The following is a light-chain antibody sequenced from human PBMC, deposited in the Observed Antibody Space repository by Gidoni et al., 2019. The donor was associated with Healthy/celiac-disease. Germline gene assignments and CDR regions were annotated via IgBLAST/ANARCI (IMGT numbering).Light chain of an antibody. Sequence: EIVLTQSPGTLSLSPGERATLSCRASQSVSSSYLAWYQQKPGQAPRLLIYGASSRATGIPDRFSGGGSGTDFTLTISRLEPEDFAVYYCQQYGSSPRTFXQXTKVXIK. CDR1: QSVSSSY. CDR2: GAS. CDR3: QQYGSSPRT. V-gene: IGKV3-20*01. J-gene: IGKJ1*01.